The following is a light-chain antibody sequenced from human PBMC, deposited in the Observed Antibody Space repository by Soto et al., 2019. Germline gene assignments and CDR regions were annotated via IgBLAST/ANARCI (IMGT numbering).Light chain of an antibody. J-gene: IGLJ3*02. Sequence: QPVLTQSSSASASLGSSVKLTCTLSSGHSSYIIAWHQQQPGKAPRYLMKLEGSGSYNKGSGVPDRFSGSSSGADRYLTISNLQFEDEADYYCETCDINSWVFGGGTQLTVL. CDR2: LEGSGSY. CDR3: ETCDINSWV. CDR1: SGHSSYI. V-gene: IGLV4-60*02.